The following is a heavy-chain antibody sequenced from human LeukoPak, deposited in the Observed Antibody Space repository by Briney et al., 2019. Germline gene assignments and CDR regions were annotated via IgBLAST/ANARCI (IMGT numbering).Heavy chain of an antibody. CDR3: ARESSPSGWYYKVDY. Sequence: ASVKVSCKASGYTFTSYGISWVRQAPGQGLEWMGWISAYNGNTNYAQKLQGRVTMTTDTSTSTAYMELRSLRSDDTAVYYCARESSPSGWYYKVDYWGQGTLVTVSS. CDR2: ISAYNGNT. J-gene: IGHJ4*02. D-gene: IGHD6-19*01. V-gene: IGHV1-18*01. CDR1: GYTFTSYG.